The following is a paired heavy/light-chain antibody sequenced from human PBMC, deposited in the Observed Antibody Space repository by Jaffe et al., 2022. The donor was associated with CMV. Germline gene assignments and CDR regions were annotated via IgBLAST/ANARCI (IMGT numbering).Heavy chain of an antibody. Sequence: QVQLVESGGGVVQPGRSLRLSCAASGFTFSRYGMHWVRQAPGKGLEWVAVIWYDGSDKYYSDSVRGRFTISRDNSKNTLYVQMNSLRAEDTAVYYCARDHTSSWSRLDYWGQGILVTVSS. J-gene: IGHJ4*02. CDR1: GFTFSRYG. D-gene: IGHD6-6*01. CDR3: ARDHTSSWSRLDY. CDR2: IWYDGSDK. V-gene: IGHV3-33*01.
Light chain of an antibody. CDR2: DAS. CDR1: QSVIHNY. J-gene: IGKJ4*01. CDR3: QQYGSSRALT. V-gene: IGKV3-20*01. Sequence: EIVLTQSPGTLSLSPGERATLSCRASQSVIHNYLAWYQQKPGQAPRLLIYDASSRATGIPDRFSGRGSGTDFTLTISRLEPEDFAVYYCQQYGSSRALTFGGGTKVEIK.